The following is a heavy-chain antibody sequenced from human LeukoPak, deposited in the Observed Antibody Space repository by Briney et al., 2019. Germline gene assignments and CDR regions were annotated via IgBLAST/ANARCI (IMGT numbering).Heavy chain of an antibody. CDR2: IKQDGSEK. D-gene: IGHD3-10*01. J-gene: IGHJ4*02. V-gene: IGHV3-7*01. CDR1: GFPFSSYW. CDR3: ASGYGSGSYYVGGPTCFDY. Sequence: GGSLRLSCAASGFPFSSYWMSWVRQAPGKGLEWVANIKQDGSEKYYVDSVKGRFTISRDNAKNSLYLQMNSLRAEDTAVYYCASGYGSGSYYVGGPTCFDYWGQGTLVTVSS.